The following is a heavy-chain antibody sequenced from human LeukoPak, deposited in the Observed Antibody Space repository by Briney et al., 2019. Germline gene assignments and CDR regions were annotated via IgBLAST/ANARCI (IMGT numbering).Heavy chain of an antibody. Sequence: ASMKVSCKASGHTFTSYGISWVRQAPGQGLEWMGWISAYNGNTNYAQKLQGRVTMTTDTSTSTAYMELRSLRSDDTAVYYCARDQLDYYGSGISDWGQGTLVTVSS. CDR2: ISAYNGNT. CDR3: ARDQLDYYGSGISD. D-gene: IGHD3-10*01. V-gene: IGHV1-18*01. J-gene: IGHJ4*02. CDR1: GHTFTSYG.